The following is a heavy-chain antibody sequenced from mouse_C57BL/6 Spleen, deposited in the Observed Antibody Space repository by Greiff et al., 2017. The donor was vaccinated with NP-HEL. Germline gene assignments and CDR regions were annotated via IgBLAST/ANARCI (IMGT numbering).Heavy chain of an antibody. D-gene: IGHD1-1*01. J-gene: IGHJ2*01. CDR3: TRRDYAAGSNYFDY. CDR2: IDPETGGT. CDR1: GYTFTDYE. Sequence: QVQLQQSGAELVRPGASVTLSCKASGYTFTDYEMHWVKQTPVHGLEWIGAIDPETGGTAYNQKFKGKAILTADKSSSTAYMELRSLTSEDSAVYYCTRRDYAAGSNYFDYWGQGTTLTVSS. V-gene: IGHV1-15*01.